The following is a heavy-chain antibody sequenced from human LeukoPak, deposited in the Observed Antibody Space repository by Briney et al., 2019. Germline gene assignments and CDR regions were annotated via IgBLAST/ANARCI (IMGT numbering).Heavy chain of an antibody. Sequence: GGSLRLSCAASGFTFNSYVMNWVRQTPGRGLEWVSAIDTSGGTTYYADSVKGRFTISRDNSKITLYLQMNSLRAEDTAVYYCAKSYNGYESKPDYWGQGTLVTVSS. J-gene: IGHJ4*02. CDR2: IDTSGGTT. D-gene: IGHD5-12*01. CDR1: GFTFNSYV. CDR3: AKSYNGYESKPDY. V-gene: IGHV3-23*01.